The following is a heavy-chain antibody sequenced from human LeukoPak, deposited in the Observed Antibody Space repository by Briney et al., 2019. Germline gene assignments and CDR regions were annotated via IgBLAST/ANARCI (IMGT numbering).Heavy chain of an antibody. CDR1: GFTFSSYG. Sequence: PGGSLRLSCAASGFTFSSYGMHWVRQAPGKGLEWVADILYDGSKKYYADSVKSRFTISRDKSTKTLYLHMNSLRAQDTAVYYYAYYGSGSYYLSYFDYWGQGTLVSVSS. D-gene: IGHD3-10*01. CDR2: ILYDGSKK. CDR3: AYYGSGSYYLSYFDY. J-gene: IGHJ4*02. V-gene: IGHV3-30*03.